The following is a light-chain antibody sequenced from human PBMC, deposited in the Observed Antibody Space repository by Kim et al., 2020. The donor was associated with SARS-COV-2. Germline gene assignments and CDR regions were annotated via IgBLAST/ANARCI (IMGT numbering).Light chain of an antibody. J-gene: IGLJ2*01. Sequence: VSPGQTASLTCSGDKLGDKYACWYQQKPGQSPVLVIYQDSKRPSGIPERFSGSSSGNTATLTISGTQAMDEADYYCQAWDSSTVVFGGGTQLTVL. CDR1: KLGDKY. CDR2: QDS. V-gene: IGLV3-1*01. CDR3: QAWDSSTVV.